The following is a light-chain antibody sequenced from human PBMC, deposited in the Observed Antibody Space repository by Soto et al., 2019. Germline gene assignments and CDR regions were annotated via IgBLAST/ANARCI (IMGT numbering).Light chain of an antibody. CDR3: QHCDYLPI. CDR2: DAS. CDR1: NDITSY. J-gene: IGKJ3*01. V-gene: IGKV1-33*01. Sequence: DIQMTQSPSSLSASVGDRLTITCQASNDITSYLNWYQHKPGKAPKLLIYDASILEAGVPPRFSGSGSGTDFTLTISGLQPEDVATYYCQHCDYLPIFGPGTTVDFK.